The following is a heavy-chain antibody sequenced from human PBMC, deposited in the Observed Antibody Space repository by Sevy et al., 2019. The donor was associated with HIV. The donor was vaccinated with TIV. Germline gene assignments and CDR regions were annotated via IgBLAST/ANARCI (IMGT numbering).Heavy chain of an antibody. J-gene: IGHJ4*02. V-gene: IGHV3-48*02. D-gene: IGHD6-19*01. CDR1: GFTFSTYS. CDR2: ISSSSSTI. Sequence: GGSLRLSCAASGFTFSTYSMNWVRQAPGKGLEWVSYISSSSSTIYYADSVKGRFTISRDSAKNSLYLQMNSLIDEDTAVYYCARVAAVASTLYYFDYWGQGTLVTVSS. CDR3: ARVAAVASTLYYFDY.